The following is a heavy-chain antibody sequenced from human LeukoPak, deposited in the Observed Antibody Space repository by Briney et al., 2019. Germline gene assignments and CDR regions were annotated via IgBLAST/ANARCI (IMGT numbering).Heavy chain of an antibody. Sequence: SVKVSFTASGGTFSSYAISWVRQAPGQGLEWMGGIIPIFGTANYAQKFQGRVTITADESTSTAYMELRSLRSDDTAVYYCARANYDFWSGYYTSYYYYGMDVWGQGTTVTVSS. CDR3: ARANYDFWSGYYTSYYYYGMDV. CDR2: IIPIFGTA. CDR1: GGTFSSYA. D-gene: IGHD3-3*01. V-gene: IGHV1-69*13. J-gene: IGHJ6*02.